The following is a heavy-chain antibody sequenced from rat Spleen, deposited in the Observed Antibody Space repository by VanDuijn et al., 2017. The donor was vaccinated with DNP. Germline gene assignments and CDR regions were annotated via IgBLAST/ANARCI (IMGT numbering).Heavy chain of an antibody. J-gene: IGHJ3*01. V-gene: IGHV5-7*01. D-gene: IGHD1-10*01. CDR3: ASLNNYNWFAY. CDR2: ISYDGSST. Sequence: EVHLVESGGGLVQPGRSLKLSCAASGFTFSDYNMAWVRQAPKKGLEWVATISYDGSSTYYRDSVKGGFTISRDNAKSTLYLQMDSLRSEDTATYYCASLNNYNWFAYWGQGTLVTVSS. CDR1: GFTFSDYN.